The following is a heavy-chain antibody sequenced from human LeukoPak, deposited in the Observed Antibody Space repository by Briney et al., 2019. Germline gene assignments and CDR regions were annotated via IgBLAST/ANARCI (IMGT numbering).Heavy chain of an antibody. CDR3: AKRDGYNPYWYFDL. J-gene: IGHJ2*01. Sequence: GGSLRLSCAASGFTFSSYAMHWVRQAPGKGLEWVAVISYDGSNKYYADSVKGRFTISRDNSKNTLYLQMNSLRAEDAAVYYCAKRDGYNPYWYFDLWGRGTLVTVSS. CDR1: GFTFSSYA. V-gene: IGHV3-30*04. D-gene: IGHD5-24*01. CDR2: ISYDGSNK.